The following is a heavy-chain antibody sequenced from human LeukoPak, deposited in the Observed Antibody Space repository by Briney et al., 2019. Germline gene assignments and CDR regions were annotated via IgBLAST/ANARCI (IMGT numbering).Heavy chain of an antibody. D-gene: IGHD5-12*01. CDR2: ISYDGSNK. J-gene: IGHJ4*02. CDR3: ARENSGYDSGLDY. CDR1: GFTFSSYA. V-gene: IGHV3-30*04. Sequence: GGSLRLSCAASGFTFSSYAMSWVRQAPGKGLEWVAVISYDGSNKYYADSVKGRFTISRDNSKNTLYLQMNSLRAEDTAVYYCARENSGYDSGLDYWGQGTLVTVSS.